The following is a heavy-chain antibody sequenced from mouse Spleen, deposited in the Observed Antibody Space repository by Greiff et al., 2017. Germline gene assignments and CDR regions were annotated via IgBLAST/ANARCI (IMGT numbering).Heavy chain of an antibody. D-gene: IGHD1-1*01. CDR2: IYPGSGST. Sequence: QVQLQQPGAELVKPGASVKMSCKASGYTFTSYWITWVKQRPGQGLEWIGDIYPGSGSTNYNEKFKSKATLTVDTSSSTAYMQLRSLTSEDSAVYYCARFYYGSSSNFDYWGQGTTLTVSS. CDR1: GYTFTSYW. J-gene: IGHJ2*01. CDR3: ARFYYGSSSNFDY. V-gene: IGHV1-55*01.